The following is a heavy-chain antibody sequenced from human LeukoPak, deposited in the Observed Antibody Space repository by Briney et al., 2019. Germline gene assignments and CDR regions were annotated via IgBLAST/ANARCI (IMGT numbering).Heavy chain of an antibody. CDR2: ISSRSSYI. V-gene: IGHV3-21*01. Sequence: GGSLRLSCAASGFTFSSYSMNWVRQAPGKGLEWDSSISSRSSYIYHADSVKGRFTISRDNAKNSLYLQMNSLRAEDTAVYYCAREAYYYDSSGYVHDAFDIWGQGTVVTVSS. CDR3: AREAYYYDSSGYVHDAFDI. CDR1: GFTFSSYS. J-gene: IGHJ3*02. D-gene: IGHD3-22*01.